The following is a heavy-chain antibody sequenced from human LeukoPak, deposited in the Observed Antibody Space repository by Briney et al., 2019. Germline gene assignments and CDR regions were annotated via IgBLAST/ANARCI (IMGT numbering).Heavy chain of an antibody. CDR2: ISSSSSYI. CDR3: AKHPLGYCSGGSCYANDY. V-gene: IGHV3-21*01. D-gene: IGHD2-15*01. Sequence: PGGSLRLSCAASGFTFSSYSMNWVRQAPGKGLEWVSSISSSSSYIYYADSVKGRFTISRDNAKNSLYLQMNSLRAEDTAVYYCAKHPLGYCSGGSCYANDYWGQGTLVTVSS. CDR1: GFTFSSYS. J-gene: IGHJ4*02.